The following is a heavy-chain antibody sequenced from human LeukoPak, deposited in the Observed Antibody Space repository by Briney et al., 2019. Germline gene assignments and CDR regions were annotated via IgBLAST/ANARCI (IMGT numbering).Heavy chain of an antibody. V-gene: IGHV4-59*08. CDR3: ARHGLWFGDTNRWFDP. CDR1: GGSISSYY. D-gene: IGHD3-10*01. CDR2: IYYSGST. J-gene: IGHJ5*02. Sequence: AETLSLTCTVSGGSISSYYWSWIRQPPGKGLEWIGDIYYSGSTTYNPSLTSRVPMTIDTSKNQFSLRLTSVTAAATAVYFYARHGLWFGDTNRWFDPWGQGTLVTVSS.